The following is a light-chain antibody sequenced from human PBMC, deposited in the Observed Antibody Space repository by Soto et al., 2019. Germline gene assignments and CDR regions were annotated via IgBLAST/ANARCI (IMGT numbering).Light chain of an antibody. J-gene: IGKJ5*01. CDR3: QQYNNWPPIT. CDR2: GAS. Sequence: EIVLTQSPGTLSLSPGERATLSCRASQSVSSRYLAWYQQKPGQSPRLLIYGASTRATGIPARFRGSGSGTEFTLTISSLQSEDFAVYYCQQYNNWPPITFGQGTRLEI. CDR1: QSVSSRY. V-gene: IGKV3-15*01.